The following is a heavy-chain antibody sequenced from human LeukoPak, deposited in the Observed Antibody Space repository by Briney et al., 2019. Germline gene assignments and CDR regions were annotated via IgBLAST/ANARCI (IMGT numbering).Heavy chain of an antibody. Sequence: GRSLRLSCAASGFTFSSYAMHWVRQAPGKGLEWVAVISYDGSNKYYADSVRGRFTISRDNSKNTLYLQMNSLRAEDTAVYYCARGGPKQWLVGLFDYWGQGTLVTVSS. CDR1: GFTFSSYA. V-gene: IGHV3-30-3*01. J-gene: IGHJ4*02. CDR3: ARGGPKQWLVGLFDY. CDR2: ISYDGSNK. D-gene: IGHD6-19*01.